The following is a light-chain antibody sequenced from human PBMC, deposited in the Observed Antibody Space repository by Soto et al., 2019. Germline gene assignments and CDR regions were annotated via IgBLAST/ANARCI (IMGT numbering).Light chain of an antibody. CDR1: QSVTNNY. J-gene: IGKJ4*01. CDR3: QQYGSSSGLT. CDR2: GAS. V-gene: IGKV3-20*01. Sequence: EFVLTQSPATLSLSPGERATLSCRASQSVTNNYLAWYQQKPGQAPRLLIYGASSRATGIPDRFSGSGSGTDFTLTISRLEPEDFAVYYCQQYGSSSGLTFGGGTKVDIK.